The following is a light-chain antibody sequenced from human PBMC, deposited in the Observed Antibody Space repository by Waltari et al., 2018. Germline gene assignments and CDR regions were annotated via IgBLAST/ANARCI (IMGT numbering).Light chain of an antibody. CDR2: GAS. CDR1: QSVSKY. CDR3: QQYMSLPAT. J-gene: IGKJ1*01. V-gene: IGKV3-20*01. Sequence: EIVVPQSPGTLSLSPGDRAILSCRARQSVSKYLAWYQQKPGQAPRLLIYGASTRPTGIPDRFSGSGSGTDFSLTISRLEPEDFAVYYCQQYMSLPATFGQGTKVEIE.